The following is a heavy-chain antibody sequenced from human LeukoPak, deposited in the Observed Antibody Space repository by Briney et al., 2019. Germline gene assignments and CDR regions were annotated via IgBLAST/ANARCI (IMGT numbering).Heavy chain of an antibody. J-gene: IGHJ6*03. V-gene: IGHV4-39*01. CDR1: GGSISSSSYY. Sequence: SETLSLTCTVSGGSISSSSYYWGWIRQPPGKGLEWIGSIYYSGSTYYNPSLKRRVTISVDTSKNQFSLKLSSVTAADTAVYYCARHFGGSPLTAYSWHCSGGSCYPVHYYYYYYMDVWGKGTTVTISS. CDR2: IYYSGST. CDR3: ARHFGGSPLTAYSWHCSGGSCYPVHYYYYYYMDV. D-gene: IGHD2-15*01.